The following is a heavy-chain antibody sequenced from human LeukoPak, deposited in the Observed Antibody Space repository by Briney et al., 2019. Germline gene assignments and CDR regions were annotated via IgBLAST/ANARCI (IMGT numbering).Heavy chain of an antibody. CDR1: GFTFSSYG. CDR2: ISGSGGST. CDR3: AKRRSYYDSSGYYGTADY. V-gene: IGHV3-23*01. J-gene: IGHJ4*02. D-gene: IGHD3-22*01. Sequence: AGGSLRLSCAASGFTFSSYGMHWVRQAPGKGLEWVSAISGSGGSTYYADSVKGRFTISRDNSKNTLYLQMNSLRAEDTAVYYCAKRRSYYDSSGYYGTADYWGQGTLVTVSS.